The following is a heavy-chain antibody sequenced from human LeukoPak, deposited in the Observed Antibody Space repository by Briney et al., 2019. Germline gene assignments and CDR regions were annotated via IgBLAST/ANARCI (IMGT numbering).Heavy chain of an antibody. D-gene: IGHD6-25*01. Sequence: PSETLSLTCTVSGGSISSSSYYWGWIRQPPGKGLEWIGSIYYSGSTYYNPSLKSRVTISVDTSKNQFSLKLSSVTAADTAVYYCARSPSLRGPPAFDYWGQGTLVTVSS. J-gene: IGHJ4*02. CDR2: IYYSGST. V-gene: IGHV4-39*07. CDR1: GGSISSSSYY. CDR3: ARSPSLRGPPAFDY.